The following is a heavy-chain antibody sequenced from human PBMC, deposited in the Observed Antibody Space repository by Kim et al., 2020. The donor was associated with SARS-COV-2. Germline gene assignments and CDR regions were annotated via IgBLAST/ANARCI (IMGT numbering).Heavy chain of an antibody. CDR2: ISGSGGST. V-gene: IGHV3-23*01. Sequence: GGSLRLSCAASGFTFSSYAMNWVRQAPGKGLEWVSAISGSGGSTYYADSVKGRFTISRDNSKNTLYLQMNSLRAEDTAVYYCAKDLDSIYWGDRGGYWGQGTLVTVSS. CDR1: GFTFSSYA. D-gene: IGHD3-16*01. CDR3: AKDLDSIYWGDRGGY. J-gene: IGHJ4*02.